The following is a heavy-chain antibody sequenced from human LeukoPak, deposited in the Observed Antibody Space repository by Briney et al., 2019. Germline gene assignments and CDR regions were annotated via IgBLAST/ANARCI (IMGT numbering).Heavy chain of an antibody. CDR2: IYTSGST. J-gene: IGHJ4*02. CDR3: ASAPFPNDYSNNEGGY. V-gene: IGHV4-61*02. D-gene: IGHD4-11*01. CDR1: GGSISSGSYY. Sequence: SESLSLTCTVSGGSISSGSYYWSWIRQPAGKGLEWIGCIYTSGSTNYNPSLKSRVTISVDTSKNQFSLKLSSVTAADTAVYYCASAPFPNDYSNNEGGYWGQGTLVTVSS.